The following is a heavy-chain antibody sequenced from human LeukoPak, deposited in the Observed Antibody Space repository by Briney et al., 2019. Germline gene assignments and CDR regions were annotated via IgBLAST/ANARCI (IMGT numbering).Heavy chain of an antibody. D-gene: IGHD3-22*01. Sequence: GRSLRLSCAASGFTFDDYAMHWVRQAPGKGLEWVSGISWNSGSIGYADSVKGRFTISRDNSKNTLYLQMNSLRAEDTAVYYCAKDLLQSNYYDSSGYYFENDYFDYWGQGTLVTVSS. CDR3: AKDLLQSNYYDSSGYYFENDYFDY. V-gene: IGHV3-9*01. CDR2: ISWNSGSI. J-gene: IGHJ4*02. CDR1: GFTFDDYA.